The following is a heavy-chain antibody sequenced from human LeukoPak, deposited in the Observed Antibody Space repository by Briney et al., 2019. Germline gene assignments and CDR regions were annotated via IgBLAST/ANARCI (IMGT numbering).Heavy chain of an antibody. CDR2: INHSGST. V-gene: IGHV4-34*01. D-gene: IGHD2-21*02. CDR3: ARSMTLDFDY. J-gene: IGHJ4*02. CDR1: GGSFSGYY. Sequence: PSETLSLTCAVYGGSFSGYYWSWIRQPPGKGLEWIGEINHSGSTNYNPSLKSRVTISVDTSKNQFSLKLSSVTAADTAVYYCARSMTLDFDYWGQGTLVTVSS.